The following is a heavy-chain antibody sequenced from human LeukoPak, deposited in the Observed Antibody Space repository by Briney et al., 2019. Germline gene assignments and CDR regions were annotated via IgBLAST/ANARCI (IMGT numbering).Heavy chain of an antibody. CDR2: IYYSGST. CDR1: GGSISSGGYY. CDR3: ARVKSGYYDSSGSPRPDAFDI. Sequence: PSETLSLTCTVSGGSISSGGYYWSWIRQHPGKGLEWIGYIYYSGSTYYNPSLKSRVTISVDTSKNQFSLKLSSVTAADTAVYYCARVKSGYYDSSGSPRPDAFDIWGQGTMVTVSS. J-gene: IGHJ3*02. D-gene: IGHD3-22*01. V-gene: IGHV4-31*03.